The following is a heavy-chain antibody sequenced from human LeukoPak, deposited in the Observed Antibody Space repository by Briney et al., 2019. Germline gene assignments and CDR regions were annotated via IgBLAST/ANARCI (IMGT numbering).Heavy chain of an antibody. D-gene: IGHD2-15*01. CDR2: IYYGGST. V-gene: IGHV4-59*08. CDR1: GGSISSYY. CDR3: ARRGGGYCSGGVCYYDYGMDL. J-gene: IGHJ6*02. Sequence: SETLSLTCTVSGGSISSYYWSWIRQPPGKGLEWIACIYYGGSTNYNPSLKSRVTISVDTSKNQFSLKLSSVTAADTAVYYCARRGGGYCSGGVCYYDYGMDLWGQGTTVTVSS.